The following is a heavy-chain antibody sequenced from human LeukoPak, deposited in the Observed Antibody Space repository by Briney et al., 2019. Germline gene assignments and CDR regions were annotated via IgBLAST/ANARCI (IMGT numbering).Heavy chain of an antibody. CDR1: GGSISSYY. J-gene: IGHJ6*02. CDR2: IYYSGST. D-gene: IGHD6-19*01. Sequence: PSETLSLTCTVSGGSISSYYWSWIRQPPGKGLEWSGYIYYSGSTNYNPSLKSRVTISVDTSKNQFSLKLSSVTAADTAVYYCARRRVAVAGASDYYGMDVWGQGTTVTVSS. V-gene: IGHV4-59*08. CDR3: ARRRVAVAGASDYYGMDV.